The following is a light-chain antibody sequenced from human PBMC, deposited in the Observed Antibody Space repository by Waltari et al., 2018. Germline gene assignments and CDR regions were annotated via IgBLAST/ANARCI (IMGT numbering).Light chain of an antibody. V-gene: IGKV3-20*01. CDR1: QSLTKRY. CDR2: GAS. Sequence: VLTQSPDTLSLSPGERATLSCRASQSLTKRYLAWYQQKPGQPPRLLIYGASSRAAGIPDRFSVSGSGTDFTLTISRLEPEDFAVYYCQQYGSSVMYTFGQGTKLEIK. J-gene: IGKJ2*01. CDR3: QQYGSSVMYT.